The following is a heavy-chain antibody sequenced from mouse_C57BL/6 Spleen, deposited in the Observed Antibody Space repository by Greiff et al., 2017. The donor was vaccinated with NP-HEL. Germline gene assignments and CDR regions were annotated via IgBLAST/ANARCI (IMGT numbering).Heavy chain of an antibody. V-gene: IGHV1-55*01. Sequence: QVQLKQPGAELVKPGASVKMSCKASGYTFTSYWITWVKQRPGQGLEWIGDISPGSGSTTYNEKFKSKATLTVDTSSSTAYMQLSSLTSEDSAVYYCAREEPLFDYWGQGTTLTVAS. CDR3: AREEPLFDY. CDR1: GYTFTSYW. J-gene: IGHJ2*01. CDR2: ISPGSGST.